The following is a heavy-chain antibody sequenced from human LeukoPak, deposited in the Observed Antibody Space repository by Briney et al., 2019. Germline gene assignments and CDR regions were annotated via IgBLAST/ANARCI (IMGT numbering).Heavy chain of an antibody. V-gene: IGHV3-33*06. CDR1: GFTFSNYG. CDR3: AKDPYYDSTWGLFDY. D-gene: IGHD3-22*01. CDR2: IWYDGSNK. Sequence: GGSLRLSCAASGFTFSNYGMHWVRQAPGKGLEWVAVIWYDGSNKYYADSVKGRFTISRDNSKNTLYLQMNSLRAEDTAVYYCAKDPYYDSTWGLFDYWGQGTLVTVSS. J-gene: IGHJ4*02.